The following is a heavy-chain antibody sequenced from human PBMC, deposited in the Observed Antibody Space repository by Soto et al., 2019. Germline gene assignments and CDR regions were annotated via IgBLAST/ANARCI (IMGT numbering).Heavy chain of an antibody. CDR1: GFMFRSYA. Sequence: GSLILSCAASGFMFRSYAMSLVRQAPGKGLEWVSSISGSGGKTFYADSVKGRFTFSRDNSKNTLYLEMNNLRVEDTAVYYRAKEWTPRRAFDYWGQGTLVTVSS. CDR3: AKEWTPRRAFDY. CDR2: ISGSGGKT. D-gene: IGHD5-12*01. V-gene: IGHV3-23*01. J-gene: IGHJ4*02.